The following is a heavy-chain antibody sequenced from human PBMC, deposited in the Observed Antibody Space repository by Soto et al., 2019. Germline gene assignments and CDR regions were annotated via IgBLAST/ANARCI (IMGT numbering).Heavy chain of an antibody. CDR1: SDSMNSGGYY. Sequence: SETLSLTCSVSSDSMNSGGYYWSWIRQHPGKGLEWIGYIYSNGDTYYNPSLKSRVTISVDTSKNQFSPNLTSVTAADTAVYCCARRGGSSSGYYYYAMDVWGQGTTVTVSS. CDR3: ARRGGSSSGYYYYAMDV. CDR2: IYSNGDT. J-gene: IGHJ6*02. D-gene: IGHD6-6*01. V-gene: IGHV4-31*03.